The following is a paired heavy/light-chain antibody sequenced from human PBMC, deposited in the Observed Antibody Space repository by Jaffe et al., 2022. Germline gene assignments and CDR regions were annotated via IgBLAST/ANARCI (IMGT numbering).Light chain of an antibody. CDR2: SNN. Sequence: QSLVTQPPSVSATPGQRVTISCSGSSSNIGSYTVTWYQQIPGTAPKLLIYSNNFRPSGVPDRFSGSKSGTSASLAISGLQSEDEAVYSCAVWDDSLSGHWVFGGGTKLTVL. CDR3: AVWDDSLSGHWV. J-gene: IGLJ3*02. V-gene: IGLV1-44*01. CDR1: SSNIGSYT.
Heavy chain of an antibody. V-gene: IGHV4-39*01. CDR2: VYYSGST. CDR3: ARLTRYCSDGSCDNFDD. CDR1: GGPIINDLFY. D-gene: IGHD2-15*01. Sequence: QLQLQESGPGLVKPSETLSLTCTVSGGPIINDLFYWVWIRQPPGKGLEWIGTVYYSGSTSYNPSLKSRVSISVDTSKNQFSLNLRSVTAADTAVYYCARLTRYCSDGSCDNFDDWGQGSLVTVSS. J-gene: IGHJ4*02.